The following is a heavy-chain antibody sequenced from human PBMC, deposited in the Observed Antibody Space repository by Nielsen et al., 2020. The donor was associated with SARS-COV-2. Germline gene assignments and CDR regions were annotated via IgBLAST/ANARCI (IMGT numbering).Heavy chain of an antibody. D-gene: IGHD2-2*03. V-gene: IGHV1-3*01. Sequence: WVRQAPGQGLEWMGWINAGNGDTKFSQNFQGKVTITRDTSASTASLELSGLRSEDTAVYYCARGGYCTSTSCFKDGDFDYWGQGTLVTVSS. J-gene: IGHJ4*02. CDR3: ARGGYCTSTSCFKDGDFDY. CDR2: INAGNGDT.